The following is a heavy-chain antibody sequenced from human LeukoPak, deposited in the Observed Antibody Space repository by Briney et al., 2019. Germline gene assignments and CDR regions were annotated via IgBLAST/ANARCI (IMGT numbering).Heavy chain of an antibody. CDR3: ARAVSGSLYGDFDF. D-gene: IGHD1-26*01. V-gene: IGHV1-18*01. CDR1: GYSFVFFG. CDR2: IDSHNGDR. J-gene: IGHJ4*02. Sequence: ASVKVSCKASGYSFVFFGVSWVRQARGQGLECMGWIDSHNGDRNYADKFQDRVTMTTDTSTTTSYMELRSLRSDDTAVYYCARAVSGSLYGDFDFWGQGTLVTVSA.